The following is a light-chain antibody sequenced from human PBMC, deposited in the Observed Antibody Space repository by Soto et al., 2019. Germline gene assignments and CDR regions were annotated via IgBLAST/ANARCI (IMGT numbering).Light chain of an antibody. V-gene: IGLV2-14*01. CDR1: SSDVGGYNY. CDR3: SSYTSSSKYVV. CDR2: DVS. J-gene: IGLJ2*01. Sequence: QSALTQPASVSGSPGQSITISCTGTSSDVGGYNYVSWYQQHPGKAPKLMIYDVSNRPSGVSNRFSGSKSGNTASLTISGLQADDEADYYCSSYTSSSKYVVFGGGTQLTVL.